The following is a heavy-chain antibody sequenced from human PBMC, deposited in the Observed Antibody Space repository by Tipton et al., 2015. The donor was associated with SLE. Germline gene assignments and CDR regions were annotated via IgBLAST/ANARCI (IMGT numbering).Heavy chain of an antibody. Sequence: TLSLTCAVSGGSFTTSFWTWIRQSPEKGLEWIGEINHGGGTYYNPSLKSRVSLSVNPSENQFSLRLTSVTAADTALYYCASQNWNYFYWGQGTLVSVSS. V-gene: IGHV4-34*01. J-gene: IGHJ4*02. CDR3: ASQNWNYFY. D-gene: IGHD1-7*01. CDR2: INHGGGT. CDR1: GGSFTTSF.